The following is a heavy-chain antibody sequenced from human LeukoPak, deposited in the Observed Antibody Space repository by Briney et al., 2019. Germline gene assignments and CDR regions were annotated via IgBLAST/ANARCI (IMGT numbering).Heavy chain of an antibody. J-gene: IGHJ4*02. CDR1: GFKFSNFG. D-gene: IGHD6-19*01. CDR2: ISYHGNDE. CDR3: AREIRPGWSLEY. Sequence: PGGSLRLSCAASGFKFSNFGLHWVRQAPGKGLEWVAFISYHGNDEYYRDSVKGRFTISRDNSKNTLYLQMNSLRGDDTAVYYCAREIRPGWSLEYWGQGTLVTVSS. V-gene: IGHV3-30*02.